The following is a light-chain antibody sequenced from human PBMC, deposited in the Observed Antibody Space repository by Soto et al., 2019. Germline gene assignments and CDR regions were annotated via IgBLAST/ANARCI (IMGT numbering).Light chain of an antibody. CDR2: AAS. CDR3: RQSYSTPYT. V-gene: IGKV1-39*01. Sequence: DIQMTQSPSSLSASVGDRVTITCRASQSISSYLNWYQQKPGKAPKLLIYAASSLQSWVPSRFSGSGSGTDFTLTISSLHPEDFATYYCRQSYSTPYTFGQGTKLEIK. J-gene: IGKJ2*01. CDR1: QSISSY.